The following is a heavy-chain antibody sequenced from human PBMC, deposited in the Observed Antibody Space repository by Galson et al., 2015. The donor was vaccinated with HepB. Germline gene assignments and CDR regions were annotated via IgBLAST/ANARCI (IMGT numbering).Heavy chain of an antibody. D-gene: IGHD5-18*01. CDR1: GYTFTSYG. Sequence: SVKVSCKASGYTFTSYGISWVRQAPGQGLEWMGWISAYDGNTNYAQKLQGRVTMTTDTSTSTAYMELRSLRSDDTAVYYCARDRKYSYGYGGHDYWGQGTLVTVSS. CDR2: ISAYDGNT. V-gene: IGHV1-18*04. J-gene: IGHJ4*02. CDR3: ARDRKYSYGYGGHDY.